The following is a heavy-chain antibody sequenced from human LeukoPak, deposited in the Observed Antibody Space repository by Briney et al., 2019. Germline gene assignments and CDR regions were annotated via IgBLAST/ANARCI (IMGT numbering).Heavy chain of an antibody. V-gene: IGHV3-74*01. Sequence: PGGSLRLSCAASGFTFSSYWMHWVRHVPGKGLVWVSRITSEGSSTRYADSVKGRFTISRDNAKNTLYLQMNSLRDEDTAVYYCARGSSVVALDWGQGTLVTVSS. D-gene: IGHD2-15*01. CDR3: ARGSSVVALD. CDR2: ITSEGSST. J-gene: IGHJ4*02. CDR1: GFTFSSYW.